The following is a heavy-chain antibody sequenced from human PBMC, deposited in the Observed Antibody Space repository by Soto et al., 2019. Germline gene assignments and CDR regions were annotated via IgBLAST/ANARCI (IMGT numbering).Heavy chain of an antibody. Sequence: QVQLQESGPGLVKPSGTLSLTCAVSGGSISSSNWWSWVRQPPGKGLEWIGEIYHSGSTNYNPSLKSRVTISVDKSKNQFSLKLSSVTAADTAMYYCARGNSIAVAGTGGGDDFDIWGQGTMVTVSS. CDR3: ARGNSIAVAGTGGGDDFDI. D-gene: IGHD6-19*01. CDR2: IYHSGST. CDR1: GGSISSSNW. V-gene: IGHV4-4*02. J-gene: IGHJ3*02.